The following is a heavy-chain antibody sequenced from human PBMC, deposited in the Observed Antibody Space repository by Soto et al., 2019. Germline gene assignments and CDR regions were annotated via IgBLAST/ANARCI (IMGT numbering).Heavy chain of an antibody. V-gene: IGHV3-33*01. CDR2: IWSDGSNK. D-gene: IGHD1-1*01. J-gene: IGHJ6*02. CDR3: ASETVRDDPGGDYYYGMDV. Sequence: QVQLVESGGGVVQPGRSLRLSCVASGFTFRNCGMHWVRQAPGKGLECVAVIWSDGSNKYYADSVKGRFTISRDNSKNTLYLQMNSLRTADTAVYYCASETVRDDPGGDYYYGMDVWGQGTTVTVSS. CDR1: GFTFRNCG.